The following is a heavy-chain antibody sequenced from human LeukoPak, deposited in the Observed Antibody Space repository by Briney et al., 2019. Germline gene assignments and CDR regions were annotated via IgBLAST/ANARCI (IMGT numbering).Heavy chain of an antibody. V-gene: IGHV4-30-4*01. CDR1: GGSISSGDYY. CDR2: IYYSGST. Sequence: SETLSLTCTVSGGSISSGDYYWSWIRQPPGKGLEWIGYIYYSGSTYYNPSLKSRVTISVDTSKNQFSLKLSSVTAADTAVYYCARVAPHHSYGSGTAVRFDPWGQGTLVTVSS. J-gene: IGHJ5*02. CDR3: ARVAPHHSYGSGTAVRFDP. D-gene: IGHD3-10*01.